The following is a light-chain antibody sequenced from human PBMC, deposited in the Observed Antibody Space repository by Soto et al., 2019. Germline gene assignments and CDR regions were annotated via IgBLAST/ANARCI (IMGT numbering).Light chain of an antibody. J-gene: IGLJ3*02. Sequence: QSALTQPPSASGSPGQSVTISCTGTSSDVGAYNYVSWYQLHPGKAPKLMIYEVNKRPSGVPDRFSGSKSGNTASLTVSGLQAEDDADYYCSSYAGSNNWVFGGGTKVTVL. CDR2: EVN. V-gene: IGLV2-8*01. CDR3: SSYAGSNNWV. CDR1: SSDVGAYNY.